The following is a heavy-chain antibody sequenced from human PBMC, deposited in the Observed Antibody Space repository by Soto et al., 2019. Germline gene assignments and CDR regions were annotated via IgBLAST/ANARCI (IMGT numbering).Heavy chain of an antibody. CDR3: ARDLGITAVAGTFDY. V-gene: IGHV3-48*03. CDR2: ISSSGSTI. CDR1: GFTFSSYE. D-gene: IGHD6-19*01. Sequence: GGSLRLSCAASGFTFSSYEMNWVRQAPGKGLEWVSYISSSGSTIYYADSVKGRFTISRGNAKNSLYLQMNSLRAEDTAVYYCARDLGITAVAGTFDYWGQGTLVTVSS. J-gene: IGHJ4*02.